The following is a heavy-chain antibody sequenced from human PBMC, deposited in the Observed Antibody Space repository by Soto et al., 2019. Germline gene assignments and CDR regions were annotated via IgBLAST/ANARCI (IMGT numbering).Heavy chain of an antibody. J-gene: IGHJ4*02. CDR2: IIPILGIA. V-gene: IGHV1-69*02. CDR1: GGTFSSYT. Sequence: QVQLVQSGAEVKKPGSSVKVSCKASGGTFSSYTISWVRQAPGQGLEWMGRIIPILGIANYAQKFQGRVTITADKSTSTAYMELSSLRSEDTAVYYWARGPRDYGSYYFDYWGQGTLVTVSS. D-gene: IGHD4-17*01. CDR3: ARGPRDYGSYYFDY.